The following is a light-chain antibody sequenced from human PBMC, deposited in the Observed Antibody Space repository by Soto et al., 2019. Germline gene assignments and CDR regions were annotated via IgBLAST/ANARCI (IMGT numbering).Light chain of an antibody. CDR1: RNVSIY. V-gene: IGKV1-39*01. CDR3: QQSHKMPS. CDR2: ATS. Sequence: EIPLTQSPSSLAASVGDRLTLTCRASRNVSIYLNWYQHKPGKGPTLPIHATSNLQIGVPSRFSGSGSGTEFTLTISSLGPEDFGTYYCQQSHKMPSFGQGTRLEIK. J-gene: IGKJ5*01.